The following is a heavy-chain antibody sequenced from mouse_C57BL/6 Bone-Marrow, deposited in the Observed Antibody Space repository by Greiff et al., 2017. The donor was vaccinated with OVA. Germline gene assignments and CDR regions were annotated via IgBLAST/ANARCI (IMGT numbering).Heavy chain of an antibody. CDR1: GFNIKDYY. CDR2: IDPEDGET. CDR3: ARYYGSSYLAWFAY. J-gene: IGHJ3*01. Sequence: EVQLQQSGAELVKPGASVKLSCTASGFNIKDYYMHWVKQRTEQGLEWIGRIDPEDGETKYAQKFQGKATITADTSSNTAYLQLSSLTSEDTAVYYCARYYGSSYLAWFAYWGQGTLVTVSA. V-gene: IGHV14-2*01. D-gene: IGHD1-1*01.